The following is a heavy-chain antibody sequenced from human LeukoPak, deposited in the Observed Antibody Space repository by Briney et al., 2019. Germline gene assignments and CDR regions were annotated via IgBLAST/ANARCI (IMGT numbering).Heavy chain of an antibody. J-gene: IGHJ4*02. CDR2: ISSYGDTT. D-gene: IGHD1-1*01. CDR3: VRGYNYGRFLDY. CDR1: GFTFSGYA. V-gene: IGHV3-64*02. Sequence: GGSLRLSCAAPGFTFSGYAMHWVRQAPGKGLEYVSAISSYGDTTYYADSVEGRFTISRDNSKSTLSLQMGSLRADDMAVYYCVRGYNYGRFLDYWGQGTPVTVSS.